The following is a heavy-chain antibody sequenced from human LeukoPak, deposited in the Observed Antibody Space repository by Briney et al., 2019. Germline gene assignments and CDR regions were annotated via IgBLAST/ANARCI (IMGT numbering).Heavy chain of an antibody. D-gene: IGHD2-15*01. V-gene: IGHV1-69*01. Sequence: GASVKVSCKASGGTFSSYAISWVRQAPGQGLEWMGGIIPIFGTANYAQKFQGRVTITADESTSTAYMELSSLRSEDTAVYYCATTCSDVNCYFIYWGQGTLVTVSS. CDR3: ATTCSDVNCYFIY. CDR1: GGTFSSYA. CDR2: IIPIFGTA. J-gene: IGHJ4*02.